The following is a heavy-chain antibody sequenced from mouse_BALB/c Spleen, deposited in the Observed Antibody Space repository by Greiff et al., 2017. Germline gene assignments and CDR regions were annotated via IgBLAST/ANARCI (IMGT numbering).Heavy chain of an antibody. CDR2: INPSNGRT. V-gene: IGHV1S81*02. CDR1: GYTFTSYW. D-gene: IGHD1-1*02. J-gene: IGHJ1*01. CDR3: ARSPYYGPWYFDV. Sequence: QVQLQQPGAELVKPGASVKLSCKASGYTFTSYWMHWVKQRPGQGLEWIGEINPSNGRTNYNEKFKSKATLTVDKSSSTAYMQLSSLTSEDSAVYYCARSPYYGPWYFDVWGAGTTVTVSS.